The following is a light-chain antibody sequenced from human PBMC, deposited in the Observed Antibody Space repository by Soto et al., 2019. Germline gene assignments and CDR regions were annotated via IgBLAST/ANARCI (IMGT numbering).Light chain of an antibody. J-gene: IGKJ2*01. V-gene: IGKV1-5*01. Sequence: DIQMTQSPSTLSASVGDRVTITCRASQRISSWLAWYQQKPGKAPKVLIYDASSLESGVPSRFSGSGSGTEFTLTSSSLQPDDFATYYCQQYNSYPVTFGQGTKLEIK. CDR3: QQYNSYPVT. CDR2: DAS. CDR1: QRISSW.